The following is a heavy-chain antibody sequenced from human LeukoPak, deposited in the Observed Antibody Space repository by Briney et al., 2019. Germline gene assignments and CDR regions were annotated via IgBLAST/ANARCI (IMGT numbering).Heavy chain of an antibody. J-gene: IGHJ3*02. CDR2: ISSSSSYI. CDR3: AKEGLSRAFDI. D-gene: IGHD2-2*01. Sequence: GGSLRLSCAASRFTFSSYAMNWVRQAPGKGLEWVSSISSSSSYIYYADSVKGRFTISRDNSKNTLYLQMNSLRAEDTAVYYCAKEGLSRAFDIWGQGTMVTVSS. CDR1: RFTFSSYA. V-gene: IGHV3-21*01.